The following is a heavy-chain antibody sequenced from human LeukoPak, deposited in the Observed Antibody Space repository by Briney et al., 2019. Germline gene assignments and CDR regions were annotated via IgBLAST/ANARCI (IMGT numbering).Heavy chain of an antibody. CDR1: GYTFTSYG. Sequence: ASVKVSCKASGYTFTSYGISWVRQAPGQGLEWMGWISAYNGNTNYAQKLQGRVTITTDTSTSTAYMELRSLRSDDTAVYYCARTGWRGPSYYDSSGYYYMYYWGQGTLSPSPQ. CDR2: ISAYNGNT. D-gene: IGHD3-22*01. CDR3: ARTGWRGPSYYDSSGYYYMYY. J-gene: IGHJ4*02. V-gene: IGHV1-18*01.